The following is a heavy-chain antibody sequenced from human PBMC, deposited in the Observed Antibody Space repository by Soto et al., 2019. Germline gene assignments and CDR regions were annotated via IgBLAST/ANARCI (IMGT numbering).Heavy chain of an antibody. D-gene: IGHD6-6*01. V-gene: IGHV4-34*01. CDR2: INHSGST. Sequence: SETLSLTCAVYGGSFSGYYWSWIRQPPGKGLEWIGEINHSGSTNYNPSLKSRVTISVDTSKNQFSLKLSSVTAADTAVYYCARGSIAHRYRTESYYYGMDVWGQGTTVTVSS. J-gene: IGHJ6*02. CDR3: ARGSIAHRYRTESYYYGMDV. CDR1: GGSFSGYY.